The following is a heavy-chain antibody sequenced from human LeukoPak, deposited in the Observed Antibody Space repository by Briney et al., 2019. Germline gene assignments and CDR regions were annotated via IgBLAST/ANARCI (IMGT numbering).Heavy chain of an antibody. CDR3: ARGATTTRFGRFDP. D-gene: IGHD4-17*01. V-gene: IGHV3-21*01. J-gene: IGHJ5*02. CDR2: ISSSSDYI. Sequence: GGSLRLSCAASGFSFISYSMNWVRQAPGEGLEWVSSISSSSDYIYHADSVKGRFTISRDNPKKSLYLQMNSLRAEDTAVYYCARGATTTRFGRFDPWGQGTLVIVSS. CDR1: GFSFISYS.